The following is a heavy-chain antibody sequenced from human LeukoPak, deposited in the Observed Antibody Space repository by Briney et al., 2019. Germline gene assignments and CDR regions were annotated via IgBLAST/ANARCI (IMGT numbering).Heavy chain of an antibody. CDR3: ARDSFGTSRPGDH. V-gene: IGHV1-3*01. J-gene: IGHJ4*02. Sequence: RFQDRLTITRDTSASTAFMELSSLRSEDTAVYYCARDSFGTSRPGDHWGQGTLVTVSA. D-gene: IGHD2-2*01.